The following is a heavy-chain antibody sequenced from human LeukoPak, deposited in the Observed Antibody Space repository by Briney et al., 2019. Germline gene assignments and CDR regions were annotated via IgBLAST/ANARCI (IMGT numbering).Heavy chain of an antibody. J-gene: IGHJ4*02. Sequence: GGSLRLSCAASGFTFSSYGMHWVRQAPGKGLEWVSILYSDGRTFYADSVKDRFTISRDNSNNTLYLQMNSLRAEDTAVYYCAKQWGPGYWGLGTLVTVFS. V-gene: IGHV3-66*04. CDR1: GFTFSSYG. CDR3: AKQWGPGY. D-gene: IGHD3-16*01. CDR2: LYSDGRT.